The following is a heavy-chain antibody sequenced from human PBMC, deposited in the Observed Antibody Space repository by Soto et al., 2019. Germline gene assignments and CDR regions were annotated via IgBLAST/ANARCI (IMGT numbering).Heavy chain of an antibody. CDR1: GYSFTSYW. D-gene: IGHD2-15*01. CDR3: ASLLLVGLKSMAV. V-gene: IGHV5-51*01. J-gene: IGHJ6*04. CDR2: IYPGDSDT. Sequence: PGESLKISCKGSGYSFTSYWIGWVRQMPGKGLEWMGIIYPGDSDTRYSPSFQGQVTISADKSISTAYLQWSSLKASDTALSYWASLLLVGLKSMAVWAKGTRVTVSS.